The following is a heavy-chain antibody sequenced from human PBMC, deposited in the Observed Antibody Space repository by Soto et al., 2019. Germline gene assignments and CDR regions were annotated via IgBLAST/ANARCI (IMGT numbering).Heavy chain of an antibody. CDR2: IYYSGNT. D-gene: IGHD5-18*01. CDR3: ARISVDTYMTCWIVP. Sequence: TLSLTCTVSGDSVTSGGYYWSWIRQPPGKGLEWIGYIYYSGNTNYSPSLKSRVAISLDTSHNQFSLKLSSVTAADTAVYFCARISVDTYMTCWIVPCGQGTLVTVSS. J-gene: IGHJ5*01. CDR1: GDSVTSGGYY. V-gene: IGHV4-61*08.